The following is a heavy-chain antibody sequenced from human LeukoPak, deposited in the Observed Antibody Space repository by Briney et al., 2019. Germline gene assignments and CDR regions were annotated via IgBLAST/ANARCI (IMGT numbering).Heavy chain of an antibody. CDR3: AKDQEGAVDY. CDR2: IYSGGST. Sequence: PGGSLRLSCAASGFAFSNAWMNWVRQAPGKGLEWVSVIYSGGSTYYADSVKGRFTISRDNSKNTLYLQMNSLRAEDTAVYYCAKDQEGAVDYWGQGTLVTVSS. CDR1: GFAFSNAW. V-gene: IGHV3-53*05. D-gene: IGHD1-26*01. J-gene: IGHJ4*02.